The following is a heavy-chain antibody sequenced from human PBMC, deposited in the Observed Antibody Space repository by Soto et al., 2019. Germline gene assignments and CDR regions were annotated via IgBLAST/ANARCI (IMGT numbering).Heavy chain of an antibody. J-gene: IGHJ6*02. V-gene: IGHV5-51*01. D-gene: IGHD3-22*01. CDR3: ARHFKDRDTIIVLED. Sequence: GESLKISCKGSGYSFTSYWIGWVRQMPGKGLEWMGIIYPGDSDTRYSPSFQGQVTISADKSISTAYLQWSSLKASDTAMYYCARHFKDRDTIIVLEDWVHGTTVTVSS. CDR1: GYSFTSYW. CDR2: IYPGDSDT.